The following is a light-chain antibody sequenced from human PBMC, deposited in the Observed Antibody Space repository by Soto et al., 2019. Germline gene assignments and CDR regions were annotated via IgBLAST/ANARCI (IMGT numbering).Light chain of an antibody. CDR1: SSDVGGYNY. CDR2: EVY. Sequence: QSVLTQPPSASGSPGQSVTISCTGTSSDVGGYNYVSWYQHHPGKAPKLIIYEVYKRPSGVPDRFSGSKSGNTAALTVSGVQAEDEADYYCSSYVGTNRYVFGTGTKVTVL. J-gene: IGLJ1*01. CDR3: SSYVGTNRYV. V-gene: IGLV2-8*01.